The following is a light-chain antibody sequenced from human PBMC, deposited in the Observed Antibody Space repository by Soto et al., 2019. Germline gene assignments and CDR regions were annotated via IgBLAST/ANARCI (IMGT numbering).Light chain of an antibody. J-gene: IGKJ1*01. Sequence: EIVMTQSPAPPSVSPGERATFSCRASQSVSSNLAWYQQKPGQAPRLLIYGASIRATGIPARFSGSGSGTEFTLTISTLQSEDFAIYYCQHYNNWPPWTFGQGTKVDIK. CDR3: QHYNNWPPWT. CDR2: GAS. V-gene: IGKV3-15*01. CDR1: QSVSSN.